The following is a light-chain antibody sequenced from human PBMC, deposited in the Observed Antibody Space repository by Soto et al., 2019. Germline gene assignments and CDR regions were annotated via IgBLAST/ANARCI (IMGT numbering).Light chain of an antibody. CDR1: SSDFGGYNY. Sequence: QSALTQPASVSGSPGQSITISCTGTSSDFGGYNYVSWYQQHPGKAPKLMIYDVSNRPSGVSNRFSGSKSGNTAPLTISGLQAEDEADYYCSSYTSSSTLEVFGTGTKVTVL. CDR2: DVS. CDR3: SSYTSSSTLEV. V-gene: IGLV2-14*01. J-gene: IGLJ1*01.